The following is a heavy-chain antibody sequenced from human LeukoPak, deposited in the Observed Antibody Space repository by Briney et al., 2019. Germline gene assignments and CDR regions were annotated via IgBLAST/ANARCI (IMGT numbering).Heavy chain of an antibody. D-gene: IGHD1-14*01. CDR2: VHPNTGNT. Sequence: ASVKVSCKTSGYPFTAYEINWVRQAAGQGLEWMGWVHPNTGNTAYAQRLQGRVTMTRDTSISTAYMELSSLTSNDTAVYFCARGPRNDPWGQRTLVTVSS. CDR1: GYPFTAYE. V-gene: IGHV1-8*01. CDR3: ARGPRNDP. J-gene: IGHJ5*02.